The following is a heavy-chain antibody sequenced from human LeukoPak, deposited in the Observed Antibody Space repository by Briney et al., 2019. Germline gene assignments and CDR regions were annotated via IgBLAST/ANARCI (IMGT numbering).Heavy chain of an antibody. CDR3: ARSDWFDP. Sequence: GGSLRLSCAASGFTFSNYGMNWVRQAPGKGLVWVSRIKSDGSTAYFADSVRGRFTISRDNAKNTLYLQMNSLRVEDTAVYYCARSDWFDPWGQGTLVTVSS. V-gene: IGHV3-74*01. J-gene: IGHJ5*02. CDR2: IKSDGSTA. CDR1: GFTFSNYG.